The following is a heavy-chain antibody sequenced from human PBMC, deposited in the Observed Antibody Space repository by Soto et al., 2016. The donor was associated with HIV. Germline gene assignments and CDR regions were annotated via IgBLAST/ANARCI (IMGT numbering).Heavy chain of an antibody. CDR1: GFSFSTYS. CDR3: ASLSRSDPWYMDV. V-gene: IGHV3-48*01. J-gene: IGHJ6*03. CDR2: ISSSSRTI. Sequence: EVQLVESGGGLVQPGGSLRLSCAASGFSFSTYSMNWVRQAPGKGLEWVSYISSSSRTIYYADSVKGRFTISRDNAENSLYLQMNTLRAEDTAVYYCASLSRSDPWYMDVWGKGTAVTVSS.